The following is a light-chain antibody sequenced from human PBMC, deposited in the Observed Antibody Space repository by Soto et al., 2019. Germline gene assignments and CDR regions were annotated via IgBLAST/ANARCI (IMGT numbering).Light chain of an antibody. V-gene: IGKV1-9*01. CDR3: QQLATYPRT. CDR2: AAS. CDR1: QDINSY. Sequence: DIQLTQSPSFLSASVGDRVAITCRASQDINSYLAWYQQKSGEAPNLLINAASTLQSAVPTRFSGGGSGTEFTLTIDSLQPEDSATYYCQQLATYPRTFGQGTKVE. J-gene: IGKJ1*01.